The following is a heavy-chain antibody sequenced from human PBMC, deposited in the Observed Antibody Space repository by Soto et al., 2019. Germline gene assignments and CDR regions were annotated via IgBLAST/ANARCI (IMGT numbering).Heavy chain of an antibody. CDR2: IYYSGST. D-gene: IGHD3-22*01. V-gene: IGHV4-59*08. CDR3: ARGGWYYDSSGYFDY. CDR1: GGSISSYY. Sequence: QVQLQESGPGLVKPSETLSLTCTVSGGSISSYYWSWIRQPPGKGLEWIGYIYYSGSTNYNPSLKSRVTISVDTSKNQFSLKLSSVTAADTAVYYCARGGWYYDSSGYFDYWGQGTLDTVSS. J-gene: IGHJ4*02.